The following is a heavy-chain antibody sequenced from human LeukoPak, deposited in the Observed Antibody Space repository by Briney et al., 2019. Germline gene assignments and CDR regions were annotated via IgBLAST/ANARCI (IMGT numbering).Heavy chain of an antibody. CDR2: IYSDGSI. J-gene: IGHJ4*02. Sequence: PGGSLRLSCAASGFTVRSNYMSWVRQAPGRGLEWVSVIYSDGSIYYADSVKGRFNISRDNSKNTLYLQMNSLRVEDTAVYYCARAPSHGDSVGVDFWGQGPLVTVSS. D-gene: IGHD4-17*01. CDR1: GFTVRSNY. CDR3: ARAPSHGDSVGVDF. V-gene: IGHV3-66*01.